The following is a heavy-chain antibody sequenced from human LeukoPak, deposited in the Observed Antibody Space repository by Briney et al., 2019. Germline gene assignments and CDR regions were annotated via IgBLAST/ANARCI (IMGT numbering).Heavy chain of an antibody. J-gene: IGHJ4*02. CDR2: ISAYNGNT. CDR3: ARETDPPAYDFWSGYWSY. Sequence: GASVKVSCKASGYTFTSYGISGVRQAPGQGLEWMGCISAYNGNTNYAQKLQGRVTMTTDTSTSTAYMELRSLRSDDTAVYYCARETDPPAYDFWSGYWSYWGQGTLVTVSS. CDR1: GYTFTSYG. V-gene: IGHV1-18*01. D-gene: IGHD3-3*01.